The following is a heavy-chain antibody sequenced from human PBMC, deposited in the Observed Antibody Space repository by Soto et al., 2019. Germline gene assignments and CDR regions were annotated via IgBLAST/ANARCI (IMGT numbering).Heavy chain of an antibody. CDR3: ARVWWFGEKEYFQN. CDR1: GFSLSTDGMC. D-gene: IGHD2-21*01. V-gene: IGHV2-70*11. CDR2: IDWNDDK. Sequence: SGPTLVNPTQTLTLTCTISGFSLSTDGMCVSWIRQPPGKALEWLARIDWNDDKYYSTSLKTRLTISKDTSKNQAVLTMTKLDPADTSTYYCARVWWFGEKEYFQNWGQGTLVTVSS. J-gene: IGHJ1*01.